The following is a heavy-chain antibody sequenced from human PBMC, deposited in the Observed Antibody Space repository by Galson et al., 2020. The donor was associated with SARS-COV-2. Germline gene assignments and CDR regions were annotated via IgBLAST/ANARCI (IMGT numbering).Heavy chain of an antibody. Sequence: GGSLRLSCAASGLTFNNHAMTWVRQAPGKGLEWVSSIDGSGDNTHYADSVKGRFTISRDNSKNTLYLQMNSLRAEDTAVYFCTLWQAVHFDCWGQGTLVTVSS. V-gene: IGHV3-23*01. CDR2: IDGSGDNT. CDR3: TLWQAVHFDC. J-gene: IGHJ4*02. CDR1: GLTFNNHA. D-gene: IGHD6-6*01.